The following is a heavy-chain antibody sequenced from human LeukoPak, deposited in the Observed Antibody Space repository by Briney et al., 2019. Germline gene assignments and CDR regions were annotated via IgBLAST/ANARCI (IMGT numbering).Heavy chain of an antibody. J-gene: IGHJ4*02. D-gene: IGHD3-10*01. V-gene: IGHV3-21*01. CDR3: ARAVYGSGSIPGLY. Sequence: GGSLRLSCAASGFTFSSYSMNWVRQAPGKGPEWVSSISSSSSYIYYADSVKGRFTISRDNAKNSLYLQMNSLRAEDTAVYYCARAVYGSGSIPGLYWGQGTLVTVSS. CDR1: GFTFSSYS. CDR2: ISSSSSYI.